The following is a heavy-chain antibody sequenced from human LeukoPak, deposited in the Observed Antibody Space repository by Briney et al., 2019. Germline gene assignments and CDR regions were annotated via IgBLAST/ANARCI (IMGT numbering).Heavy chain of an antibody. CDR2: INHSGST. D-gene: IGHD2-2*01. J-gene: IGHJ4*02. CDR1: GGSFSGYY. CDR3: ARGYLDCSSTSCQYYFDY. Sequence: SETLSLTCAVYGGSFSGYYWSWIRQPPGKGLEWIGEINHSGSTNYNPSLKSRVTISVDTSKNQFSLKLSPVTAADTAVYYCARGYLDCSSTSCQYYFDYWGQGTLVTVSS. V-gene: IGHV4-34*01.